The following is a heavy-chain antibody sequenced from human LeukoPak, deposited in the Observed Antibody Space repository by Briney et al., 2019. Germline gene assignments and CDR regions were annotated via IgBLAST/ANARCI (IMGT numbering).Heavy chain of an antibody. Sequence: SETLSLTCTVSGGSISSYYWSWIRQPPGKGLEWIGSIYYSGSTYYNPSLKSRVTISVDTSKNQFSLKLSSVTAADTAVYYCARESRYTYYYDSSGPDDAFDIWGQGTMVTVSS. D-gene: IGHD3-22*01. CDR3: ARESRYTYYYDSSGPDDAFDI. J-gene: IGHJ3*02. CDR2: IYYSGST. CDR1: GGSISSYY. V-gene: IGHV4-59*12.